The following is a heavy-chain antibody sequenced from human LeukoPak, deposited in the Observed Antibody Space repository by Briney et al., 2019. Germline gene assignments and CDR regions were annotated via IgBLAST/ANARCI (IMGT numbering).Heavy chain of an antibody. CDR1: GYSFTSYW. CDR2: IYPGDSDT. CDR3: ARRAYCGGDRYSGRGWFEP. J-gene: IGHJ5*02. V-gene: IGHV5-51*01. Sequence: GESLKISCKGSGYSFTSYWISWVRQMPGKGLEWMGIIYPGDSDTRYRPSFQGQFTISADMSISTAFLQWSSLKASDTAMYYCARRAYCGGDRYSGRGWFEPWGQGTLVTVSS. D-gene: IGHD2-21*02.